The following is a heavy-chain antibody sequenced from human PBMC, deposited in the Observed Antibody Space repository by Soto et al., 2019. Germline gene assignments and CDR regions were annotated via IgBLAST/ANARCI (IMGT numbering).Heavy chain of an antibody. D-gene: IGHD6-19*01. J-gene: IGHJ5*01. CDR1: GYTFTAYY. V-gene: IGHV1-2*02. CDR2: IKPNSGDT. Sequence: ASVKVSCKASGYTFTAYYIHWVRQAPGQGLECMGYIKPNSGDTRYTQRFQGRVTMTRDTSISTAYMELSSLKYDDTAVYYCARGSAVGGNWFDSWGQGTLVTVPQ. CDR3: ARGSAVGGNWFDS.